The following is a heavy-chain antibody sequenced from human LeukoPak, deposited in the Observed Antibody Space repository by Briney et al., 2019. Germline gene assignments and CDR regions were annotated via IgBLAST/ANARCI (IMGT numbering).Heavy chain of an antibody. J-gene: IGHJ6*02. CDR2: IYYSGST. D-gene: IGHD3-3*01. V-gene: IGHV4-61*08. CDR3: ARGGSSRWSGVSYGMDV. CDR1: GGSISSNGYF. Sequence: SETLSLTCTVSGGSISSNGYFWAWIRQPPGEGLEWIGYIYYSGSTNYNPSLKSRVTISVDTSKNQFSLKLSSVTAADTAVYYCARGGSSRWSGVSYGMDVWGQGTTVTVSS.